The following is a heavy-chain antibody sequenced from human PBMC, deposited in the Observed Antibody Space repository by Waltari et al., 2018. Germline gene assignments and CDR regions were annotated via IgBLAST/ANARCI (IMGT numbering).Heavy chain of an antibody. CDR1: GFTFSSYS. Sequence: EVQLVESGGGLVKPGGSLRLSCAASGFTFSSYSMNWVRQAPGKGLEWVSSISSSSSYIYYADSVKGRFTISRDNAKNSMYLQMNSLRAEDTAVYYCVTMGLAHAFDIWGQGTVVTVSP. CDR2: ISSSSSYI. CDR3: VTMGLAHAFDI. V-gene: IGHV3-21*01. D-gene: IGHD3-9*01. J-gene: IGHJ3*02.